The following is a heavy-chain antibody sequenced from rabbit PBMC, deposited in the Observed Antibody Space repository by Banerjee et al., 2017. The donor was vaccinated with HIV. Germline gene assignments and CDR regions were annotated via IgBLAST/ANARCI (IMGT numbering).Heavy chain of an antibody. CDR2: IGAGSNSA. V-gene: IGHV1S40*01. CDR1: GFSFSSTYY. Sequence: QSLEESGGDLVKPGASLTLTCTASGFSFSSTYYMCWVRQAPGKGLEWIACIGAGSNSAYYATWAKGRFTISKTSSTTVTLQMTSLTAADTATYFCAREDYAGYGFFNLWGPGTLVTVS. CDR3: AREDYAGYGFFNL. J-gene: IGHJ4*01. D-gene: IGHD7-1*01.